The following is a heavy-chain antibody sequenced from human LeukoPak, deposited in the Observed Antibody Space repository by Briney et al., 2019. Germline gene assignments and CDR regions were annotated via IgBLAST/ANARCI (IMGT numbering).Heavy chain of an antibody. CDR2: ISGSGGST. CDR1: GFTFSSYG. J-gene: IGHJ4*02. D-gene: IGHD2-2*01. V-gene: IGHV3-23*01. CDR3: AKVLGTSSPLSYDY. Sequence: GGTLRLSCAASGFTFSSYGMSWVRQAPGKGPEWVLSISGSGGSTWHADSVKGRFTISRDNSKNTLYLQMNSLRAEDTAVYYCAKVLGTSSPLSYDYWGQGTLVTVSS.